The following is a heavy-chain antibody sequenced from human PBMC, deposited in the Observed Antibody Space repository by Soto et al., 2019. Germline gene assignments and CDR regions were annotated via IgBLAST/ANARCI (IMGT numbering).Heavy chain of an antibody. V-gene: IGHV3-7*01. Sequence: EVRLVESGGGLVQPGKSLRLSCGASGCIFRSYWMTWVRQAPGKGLEWVAKIKEDGSEKEYVDSVKGRFTISRDNAENSLYLQMNSLRAEDTAVYFCARDPYFGAFDIWGQGTMVTVSS. CDR3: ARDPYFGAFDI. D-gene: IGHD3-9*01. J-gene: IGHJ3*02. CDR1: GCIFRSYW. CDR2: IKEDGSEK.